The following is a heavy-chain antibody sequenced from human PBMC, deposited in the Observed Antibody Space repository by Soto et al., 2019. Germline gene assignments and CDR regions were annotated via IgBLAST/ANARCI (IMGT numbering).Heavy chain of an antibody. CDR2: IIPIFGTA. Sequence: QVQLVQSGAEVKKPGSSVKVSCKASGGTFSSYAISWVRQAPGQGREWMGGIIPIFGTANYAQKFQGRVTITADESTSTAYMELSSLRSEDTAVDYCARDHSRDGSNYRAGSGYWGQGTLVTVSS. CDR1: GGTFSSYA. V-gene: IGHV1-69*12. D-gene: IGHD5-12*01. J-gene: IGHJ4*02. CDR3: ARDHSRDGSNYRAGSGY.